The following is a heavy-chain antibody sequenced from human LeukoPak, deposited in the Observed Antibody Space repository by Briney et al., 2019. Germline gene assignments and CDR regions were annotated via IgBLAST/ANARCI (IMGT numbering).Heavy chain of an antibody. Sequence: SGPTLVKPSETLSLTCTVSGGSISSGFYYWSWIRQPAGKGLEWIGRIYTSGSTNYNPSLKSRVTISVDTSKNQFSLKLSSVTAADTAVYYCARLTVTRDLDYWGQGTLVTVSS. CDR2: IYTSGST. CDR3: ARLTVTRDLDY. CDR1: GGSISSGFYY. V-gene: IGHV4-61*02. D-gene: IGHD4-17*01. J-gene: IGHJ4*02.